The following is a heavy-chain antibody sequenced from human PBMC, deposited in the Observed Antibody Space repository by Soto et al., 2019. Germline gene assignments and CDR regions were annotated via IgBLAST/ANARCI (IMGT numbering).Heavy chain of an antibody. D-gene: IGHD1-26*01. CDR1: GCSISSGGYY. V-gene: IGHV4-31*03. CDR3: ARDQPGERYYGMDV. CDR2: IYYSGST. Sequence: SETLSLTCTVSGCSISSGGYYWSWIRQHPGKGLEWIGYIYYSGSTYYNPSLKSRVTISVDTSKNQFSLKLSSVTAADTAVYYCARDQPGERYYGMDVWGQGTTVTVSS. J-gene: IGHJ6*02.